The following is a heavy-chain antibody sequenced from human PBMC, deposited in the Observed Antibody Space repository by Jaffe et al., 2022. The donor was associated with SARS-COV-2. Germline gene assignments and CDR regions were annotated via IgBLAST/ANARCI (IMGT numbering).Heavy chain of an antibody. Sequence: QVQLVQSGAEVKKPGASVKISCKTSGYSFTTHGISWVRQAPGQGLEWMGWISAYNGNRNNAQKFQGRVSMTTDTSTSTAYMELRSLRFDDTAVYFCARDEGVLVIPAAIDYWGQGTLVTVSS. J-gene: IGHJ4*02. CDR3: ARDEGVLVIPAAIDY. V-gene: IGHV1-18*01. CDR2: ISAYNGNR. D-gene: IGHD3-16*02. CDR1: GYSFTTHG.